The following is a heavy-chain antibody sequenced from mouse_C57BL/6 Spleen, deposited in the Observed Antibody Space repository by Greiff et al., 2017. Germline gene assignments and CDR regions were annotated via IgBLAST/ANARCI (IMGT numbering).Heavy chain of an antibody. V-gene: IGHV1-42*01. J-gene: IGHJ4*01. CDR3: ARGAMDY. CDR1: GYSFTGYY. CDR2: ITPSTGGT. Sequence: VQLQQSGPELVKPGASVKISCKASGYSFTGYYMNWVKQSPEKSLEWIGEITPSTGGTTYNQKFKAKATLTVDKSSSTAYMQLKSLTSEDSAVYYCARGAMDYWGQGTSVTVAS.